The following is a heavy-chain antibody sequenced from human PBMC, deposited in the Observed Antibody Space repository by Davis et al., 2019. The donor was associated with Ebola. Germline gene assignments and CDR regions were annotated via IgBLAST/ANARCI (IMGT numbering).Heavy chain of an antibody. CDR1: GFSFSDYA. CDR3: AKDNYAVTIMVGAFDI. Sequence: GGSLRLSCAASGFSFSDYAMSWVRLAPGKGLEWVSAINVNDPTTYYPGSVKGRLSVSSDNSKNTVYLQMDSLRVEDTAIYYCAKDNYAVTIMVGAFDIWGQGTVVTVSS. D-gene: IGHD4-17*01. V-gene: IGHV3-23*01. J-gene: IGHJ3*02. CDR2: INVNDPTT.